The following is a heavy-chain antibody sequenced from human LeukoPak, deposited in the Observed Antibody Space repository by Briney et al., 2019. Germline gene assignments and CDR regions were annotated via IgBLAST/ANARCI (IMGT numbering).Heavy chain of an antibody. V-gene: IGHV3-53*01. J-gene: IGHJ5*02. D-gene: IGHD4-17*01. Sequence: AGSLRLSCAASGFTGSHNYMSWVRQAPGKGLEWVSATHSSGGTYYADSVKGRFTISRDTSKNTLYLQINSLSVEDTAVYYCIVFGDSNHWGQGTLVTVSS. CDR2: THSSGGT. CDR3: IVFGDSNH. CDR1: GFTGSHNY.